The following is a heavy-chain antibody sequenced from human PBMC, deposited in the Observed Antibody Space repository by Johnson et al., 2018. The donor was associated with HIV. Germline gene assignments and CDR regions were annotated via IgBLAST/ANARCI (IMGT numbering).Heavy chain of an antibody. CDR1: GFTVSTNY. D-gene: IGHD4-11*01. Sequence: VQLVESGGGLIQPGGSLRLSCAVSGFTVSTNYMSWVRQAPGKGLEWVSLIYSSGTTDYEDSVQCRFTISRDNSKKTLYLQMNRLRTEDTAVYYCARDSRYNNYGGGSVGAFDIWGQGTTVTVSS. CDR2: IYSSGTT. CDR3: ARDSRYNNYGGGSVGAFDI. V-gene: IGHV3-66*03. J-gene: IGHJ3*02.